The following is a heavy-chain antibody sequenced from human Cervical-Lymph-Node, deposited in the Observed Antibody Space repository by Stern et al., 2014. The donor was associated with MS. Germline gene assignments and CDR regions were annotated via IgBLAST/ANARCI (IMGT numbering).Heavy chain of an antibody. CDR3: ARDFRTGADY. V-gene: IGHV3-74*01. Sequence: VQLVESGGGLVQPGGSLRLSCAVSGLTFSNNWMHWVRQAPGKGLVWVSRINSDGSVTSYADSVKGRFTISRDNAKNTLYLQMNSLRADDTAVYYCARDFRTGADYWGQGTLVTVSS. D-gene: IGHD7-27*01. CDR2: INSDGSVT. J-gene: IGHJ4*02. CDR1: GLTFSNNW.